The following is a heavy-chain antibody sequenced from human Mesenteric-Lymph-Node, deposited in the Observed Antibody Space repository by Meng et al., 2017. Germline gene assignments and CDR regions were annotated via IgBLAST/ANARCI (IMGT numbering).Heavy chain of an antibody. V-gene: IGHV1-18*01. CDR1: GYTFTSHG. J-gene: IGHJ4*02. D-gene: IGHD1-14*01. Sequence: QVRLVQSGAEVKKPGASVKVSCKASGYTFTSHGISWVRQAPGQGLEWMGWISSYSGQTNYAQKFQGRVTMTRDTSTGTTYMELRSLRSDDAAVYYCARSGLEGTFDYWGQGTLVTVSS. CDR3: ARSGLEGTFDY. CDR2: ISSYSGQT.